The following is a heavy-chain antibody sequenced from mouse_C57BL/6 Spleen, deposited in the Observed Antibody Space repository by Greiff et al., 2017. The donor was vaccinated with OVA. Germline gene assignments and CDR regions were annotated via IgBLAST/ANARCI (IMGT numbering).Heavy chain of an antibody. CDR3: ARDFTTVVAVHWYFDV. CDR1: GYAFSSYW. Sequence: VQVVESGAELVKPGASVKISCKASGYAFSSYWMNWVKQRPGKGLEWIGQIYPGDGDTKYNGKFKGKATLTADKSSSTAYMQLSSLTSEDSAVYFCARDFTTVVAVHWYFDVWGTGTTVTVSS. D-gene: IGHD1-1*01. CDR2: IYPGDGDT. V-gene: IGHV1-80*01. J-gene: IGHJ1*03.